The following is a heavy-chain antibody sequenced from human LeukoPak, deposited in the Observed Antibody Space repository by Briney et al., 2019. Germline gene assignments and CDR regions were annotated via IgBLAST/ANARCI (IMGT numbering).Heavy chain of an antibody. CDR3: ARSTYQLLPTNFDY. V-gene: IGHV3-11*01. CDR2: ISDSGSTI. D-gene: IGHD2-2*01. J-gene: IGHJ4*02. CDR1: GFTFSDYY. Sequence: GGSLRLSCAASGFTFSDYYMSWIRQAPGKGLEWISYISDSGSTIYYADSVKGRFTISRDNAKNSLYLQMNSLRAEDTAVYYCARSTYQLLPTNFDYWGQGTLVTVSS.